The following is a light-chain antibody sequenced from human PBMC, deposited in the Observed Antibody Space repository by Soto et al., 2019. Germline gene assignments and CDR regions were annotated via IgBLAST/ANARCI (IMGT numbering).Light chain of an antibody. V-gene: IGLV1-47*01. CDR2: RNN. J-gene: IGLJ2*01. CDR3: AAWYDSLSGPV. CDR1: SSNIGSNY. Sequence: QSVLTQPPSASGTPGQRVTISCSGSSSNIGSNYVYWYQQLPGTAPKLLIYRNNQRPSGVPDRFSGSKSGTSAFLAISGLRSEDEADYYCAAWYDSLSGPVFGGGTKLTVL.